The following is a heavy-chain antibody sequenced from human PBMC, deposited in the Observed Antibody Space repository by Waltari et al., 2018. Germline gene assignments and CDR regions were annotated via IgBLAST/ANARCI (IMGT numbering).Heavy chain of an antibody. CDR1: GFTFSSYS. V-gene: IGHV3-21*01. CDR2: ISSSSSYI. D-gene: IGHD4-17*01. Sequence: EVQLVESGGGLVKPGGSLRLSCAASGFTFSSYSMNWVRQAPGKGLEWVSSISSSSSYIYYADSVKGRFTISRDNAKNSLYLQMNSLRAEDTAVYYCVRLTEDYGDYGADFDYWGQGTLVTVSS. CDR3: VRLTEDYGDYGADFDY. J-gene: IGHJ4*02.